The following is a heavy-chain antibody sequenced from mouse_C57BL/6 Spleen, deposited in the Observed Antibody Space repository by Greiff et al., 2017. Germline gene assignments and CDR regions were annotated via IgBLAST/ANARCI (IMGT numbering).Heavy chain of an antibody. V-gene: IGHV1-62-2*01. CDR1: CYTFTEST. CDR3: ARHEDGDDYDGAMDY. D-gene: IGHD2-4*01. CDR2: FYPGSGSI. J-gene: IGHJ4*01. Sequence: QVHVKQSGAELVQPGASVTLSCKASCYTFTESTLHWVKQRSGQGLEWIGWFYPGSGSIKYNEKFKYKATLTADKSSSTVYMELSRLTSEDSAVYFCARHEDGDDYDGAMDYWGQGTSVTVSS.